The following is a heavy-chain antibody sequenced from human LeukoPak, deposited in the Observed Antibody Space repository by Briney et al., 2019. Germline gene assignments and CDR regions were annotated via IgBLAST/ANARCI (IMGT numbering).Heavy chain of an antibody. CDR2: IKSKTDGGTT. V-gene: IGHV3-15*01. CDR1: GFTFSNAW. J-gene: IGHJ5*02. Sequence: GGSLRLSCAASGFTFSNAWMSWVRQAPGKGLEWVGRIKSKTDGGTTDYAAPVKGGFTISRDDSKNTLYLQMNSLKTEDTAVYYCTTDWGLPYCGGDCYLPWGQGTLVTVSS. CDR3: TTDWGLPYCGGDCYLP. D-gene: IGHD2-21*02.